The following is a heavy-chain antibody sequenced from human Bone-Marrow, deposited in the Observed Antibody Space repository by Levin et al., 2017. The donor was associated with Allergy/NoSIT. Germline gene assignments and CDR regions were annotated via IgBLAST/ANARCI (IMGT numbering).Heavy chain of an antibody. CDR3: ASDQAMTRDGYFDL. CDR2: INPNNGAT. J-gene: IGHJ2*01. V-gene: IGHV1-2*02. CDR1: GFAFTDYY. Sequence: ASVKVSCKASGFAFTDYYMHWVRQAPGQGLEWLGWINPNNGATKYALKFQDRVTMTRETSISTSYMEFRRLRSDDTAVFYCASDQAMTRDGYFDLWGPGNLVSVSS.